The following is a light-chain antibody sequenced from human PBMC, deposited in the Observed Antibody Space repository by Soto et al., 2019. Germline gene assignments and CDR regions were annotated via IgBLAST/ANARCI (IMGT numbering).Light chain of an antibody. J-gene: IGLJ1*01. CDR2: DVS. CDR3: SSYTSSTTVYV. CDR1: SSDVGGYNF. V-gene: IGLV2-14*03. Sequence: QSALTQPPSASGSPGQSVTISCTGTSSDVGGYNFVSWYQQHPGEAPKLVMFDVSNRPSGISSRFSGSKSGNTASLTISGLQAEDEAVYYCSSYTSSTTVYVFGAGTKVTVL.